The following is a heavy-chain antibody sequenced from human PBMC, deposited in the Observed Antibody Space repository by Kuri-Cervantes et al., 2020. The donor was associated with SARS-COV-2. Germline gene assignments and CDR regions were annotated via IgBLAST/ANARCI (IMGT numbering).Heavy chain of an antibody. CDR2: IDSDGSST. CDR3: ARTARGYSYGPIDY. V-gene: IGHV3-74*01. Sequence: GGSLRLSCAASGFTFSNYGMHWVRQAPGKGLVWVSRIDSDGSSTSYADSVKGRFAISRDNAKNTLLLQMNSLRAEDTAVYYCARTARGYSYGPIDYWGQGTLVTVSS. CDR1: GFTFSNYG. D-gene: IGHD5-18*01. J-gene: IGHJ4*02.